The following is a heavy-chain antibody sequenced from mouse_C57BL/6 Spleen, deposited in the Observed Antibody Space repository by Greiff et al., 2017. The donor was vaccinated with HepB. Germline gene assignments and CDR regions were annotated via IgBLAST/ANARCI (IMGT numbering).Heavy chain of an antibody. J-gene: IGHJ3*01. Sequence: EVQLQQSGPVLVKPGASVKMSCKASGYTFTDYYMNWVKQSHGKSLEWIGVINPYNGGTSYNQKFKGKATLSVDKSSSTAYMELNSLTSEDSAVYYCAPFITTVVAPFAYWGQRTLVTVSA. D-gene: IGHD1-1*01. CDR3: APFITTVVAPFAY. V-gene: IGHV1-19*01. CDR1: GYTFTDYY. CDR2: INPYNGGT.